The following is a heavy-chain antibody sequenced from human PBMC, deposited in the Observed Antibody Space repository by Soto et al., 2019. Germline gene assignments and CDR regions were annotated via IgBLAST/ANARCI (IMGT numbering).Heavy chain of an antibody. CDR2: IYYSGST. V-gene: IGHV4-31*03. CDR1: GGSISSGGYY. CDR3: ARQGFGVLHGRVAV. Sequence: SETLSLTCTVSGGSISSGGYYWSWIRQHPGKGLEWIGYIYYSGSTYYNPSLKSRVTISVDTSKNQFSLKLSSVTAADTAVYYCARQGFGVLHGRVAVWGQGTTVTVSS. J-gene: IGHJ6*02. D-gene: IGHD1-26*01.